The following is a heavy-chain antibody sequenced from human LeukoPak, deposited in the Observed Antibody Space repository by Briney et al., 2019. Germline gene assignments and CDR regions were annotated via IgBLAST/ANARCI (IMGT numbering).Heavy chain of an antibody. CDR2: INHSEST. D-gene: IGHD6-19*01. V-gene: IGHV4-34*01. J-gene: IGHJ4*02. Sequence: SETLSLTCAVYGGSFSGYYWSWIRQPPGKGLEWVGEINHSESTNYNPYLKSRGTISVDTSKSQFSLRLSSVTAADTAVYYCARGDWSSGWYSSFDYWGQGTLVTVSS. CDR3: ARGDWSSGWYSSFDY. CDR1: GGSFSGYY.